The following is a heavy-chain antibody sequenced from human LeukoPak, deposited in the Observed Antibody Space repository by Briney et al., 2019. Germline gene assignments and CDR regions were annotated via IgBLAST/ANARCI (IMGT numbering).Heavy chain of an antibody. Sequence: GGSLRLSCAASGFSFSCYDLSWVRQAPGKGLEWVSYISSSGSTIYYADSVKGRFTISRDNAKNSLYLQMNSLRAEDTAVYYCAELGITMIGGVWGKGTTVTISS. D-gene: IGHD3-10*02. CDR1: GFSFSCYD. CDR2: ISSSGSTI. CDR3: AELGITMIGGV. J-gene: IGHJ6*04. V-gene: IGHV3-48*03.